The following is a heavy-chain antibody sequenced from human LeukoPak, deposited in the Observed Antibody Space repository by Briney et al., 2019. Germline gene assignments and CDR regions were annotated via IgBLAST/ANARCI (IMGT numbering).Heavy chain of an antibody. D-gene: IGHD4-11*01. CDR1: GYTFTSYG. Sequence: GASVKVSCKASGYTFTSYGISWVRQAPGKGLEWMGWISAYNGNTNYAQKLQGRVTMTTDTSTSTAYMELRSLRSDDTAVYYCARGGLVTTVTYYFDYWGQGTQVTVSS. V-gene: IGHV1-18*01. J-gene: IGHJ4*02. CDR2: ISAYNGNT. CDR3: ARGGLVTTVTYYFDY.